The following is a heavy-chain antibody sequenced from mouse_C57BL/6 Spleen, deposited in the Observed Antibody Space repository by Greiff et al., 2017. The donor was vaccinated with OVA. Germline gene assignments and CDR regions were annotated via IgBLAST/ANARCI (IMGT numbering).Heavy chain of an antibody. CDR3: TRRESPAWFAY. V-gene: IGHV1-15*01. Sequence: VQLQESGAELVRPGASVTLSCKASGYTFTDYEMHWVKQTPGHGLEWIGAIDPETGGTAYNQKFKGKAILTADKSSSTAYMELRSLTSEDSAVYYCTRRESPAWFAYWGQGTLVTVSA. CDR1: GYTFTDYE. CDR2: IDPETGGT. J-gene: IGHJ3*01.